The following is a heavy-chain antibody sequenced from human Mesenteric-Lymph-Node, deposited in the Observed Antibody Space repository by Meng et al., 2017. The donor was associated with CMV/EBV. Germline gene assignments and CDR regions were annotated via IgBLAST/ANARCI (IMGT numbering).Heavy chain of an antibody. CDR2: IYYSGST. CDR1: GGSVSSGSYY. J-gene: IGHJ6*02. D-gene: IGHD6-13*01. CDR3: AREGDGSPNYYYYYGMDV. Sequence: SETLSLTCTVSGGSVSSGSYYWSWIRQPPGKGLEWIGYIYYSGSTNYNPSLKSRVTISVDTSKNQLSLKLSSVTAADTAVYYCAREGDGSPNYYYYYGMDVWGQGTTVTVSS. V-gene: IGHV4-61*01.